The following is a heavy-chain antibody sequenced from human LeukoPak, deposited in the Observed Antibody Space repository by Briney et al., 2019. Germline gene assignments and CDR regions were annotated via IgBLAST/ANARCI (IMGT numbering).Heavy chain of an antibody. D-gene: IGHD3-10*01. CDR3: ARAYYSRESYYYGMDV. Sequence: SQTLSLTCAISGDSVSSNSAAWNWIRQSPSRGLEWLGRTFYRSKWYNDYAVSMKSRITINPDTSKNQFSLQLNSVTPEDTAVYYCARAYYSRESYYYGMDVWGQGTTVTVSS. J-gene: IGHJ6*02. CDR1: GDSVSSNSAA. V-gene: IGHV6-1*01. CDR2: TFYRSKWYN.